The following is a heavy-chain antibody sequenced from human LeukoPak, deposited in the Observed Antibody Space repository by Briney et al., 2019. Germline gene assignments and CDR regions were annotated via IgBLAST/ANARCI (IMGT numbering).Heavy chain of an antibody. D-gene: IGHD1-14*01. CDR3: ASEGIRDYYYYIMDV. V-gene: IGHV4-4*07. J-gene: IGHJ6*03. CDR2: FYSSGST. Sequence: PSETLSLTCTVSGGSMSDYYWSWIRQPAGKGLEWIGRFYSSGSTNYNPSLKSRVTLSVDISKSQFSLNLSSVTAADTAVYYCASEGIRDYYYYIMDVWGKGTTVTISS. CDR1: GGSMSDYY.